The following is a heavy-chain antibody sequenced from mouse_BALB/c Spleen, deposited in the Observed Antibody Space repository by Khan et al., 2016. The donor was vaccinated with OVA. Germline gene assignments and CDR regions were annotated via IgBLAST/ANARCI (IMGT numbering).Heavy chain of an antibody. J-gene: IGHJ3*01. CDR3: VRDGAYHRNDAWFAY. D-gene: IGHD2-14*01. V-gene: IGHV1-4*01. Sequence: QVQLKQSGAGLARPGASVKMSCKASGYTFTSYTIHWIKKRPGQGLEWIGYINPSNGYTNYNQKFKDKATMTTDKSTNKAYLQLNSLTSDDSAVYNWVRDGAYHRNDAWFAYWGQGTLLTVSA. CDR2: INPSNGYT. CDR1: GYTFTSYT.